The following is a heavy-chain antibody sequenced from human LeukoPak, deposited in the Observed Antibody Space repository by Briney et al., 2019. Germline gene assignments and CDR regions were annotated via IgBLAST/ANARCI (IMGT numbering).Heavy chain of an antibody. CDR1: GDSISSDGYS. V-gene: IGHV4-31*03. D-gene: IGHD2-21*02. J-gene: IGHJ3*01. CDR2: ISYSGNT. Sequence: SETLSLTCTVSGDSISSDGYSWTWIRQPPGKGLERIGHISYSGNTYYNPSLKSRVTLSVDASKNQFSLNLTSVTAADTAIYYRARDFLRTASPDAFDFWGQGTMVTVSS. CDR3: ARDFLRTASPDAFDF.